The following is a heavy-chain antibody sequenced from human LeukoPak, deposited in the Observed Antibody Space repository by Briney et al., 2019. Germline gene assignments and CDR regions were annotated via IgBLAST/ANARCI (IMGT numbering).Heavy chain of an antibody. J-gene: IGHJ4*02. CDR3: ARGGVAVVGNAPSSGFDS. CDR2: TYYRSKFYN. D-gene: IGHD6-13*01. V-gene: IGHV6-1*01. CDR1: GDSVSSSTTA. Sequence: SQTLSLTCAISGDSVSSSTTAWNWIRQSPSRGLEWLGRTYYRSKFYNEYAISAKSRITINPGTSKNQFSLQLNSVTPEDTAVYYCARGGVAVVGNAPSSGFDSWGQGTLVTVSS.